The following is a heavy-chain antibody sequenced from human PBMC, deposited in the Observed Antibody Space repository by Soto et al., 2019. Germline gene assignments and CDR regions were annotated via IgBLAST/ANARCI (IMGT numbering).Heavy chain of an antibody. CDR2: TYYSAGT. CDR1: GGSVSSSSYY. CDR3: ARHASRGYSSSWYFED. D-gene: IGHD6-13*01. V-gene: IGHV4-39*01. J-gene: IGHJ4*02. Sequence: QLQLQESGPGLVKPSETLSLTCNVSGGSVSSSSYYWGWIRQAPGKGLERIVSTYYSAGTYYNPSLKSRVTTSMDASKNQFSLTVTSVTAADTAIYYCARHASRGYSSSWYFEDWGQGTPVTVSS.